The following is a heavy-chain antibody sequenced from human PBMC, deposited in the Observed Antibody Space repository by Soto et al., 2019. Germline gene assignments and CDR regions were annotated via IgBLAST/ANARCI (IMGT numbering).Heavy chain of an antibody. Sequence: QVQLQESGPGLVKPSDTLSLTCTASGGSISSYYWRWIRQPAGKGLEWIGRIYTSGSTNYNPSLKSRVTMSVDTSKNQFSLKLSSVTAADTAVYYCARDAYYDFWSGYYTNHYYYYYGMDFWGQGTTVTVSS. CDR3: ARDAYYDFWSGYYTNHYYYYYGMDF. CDR1: GGSISSYY. D-gene: IGHD3-3*01. J-gene: IGHJ6*02. CDR2: IYTSGST. V-gene: IGHV4-4*07.